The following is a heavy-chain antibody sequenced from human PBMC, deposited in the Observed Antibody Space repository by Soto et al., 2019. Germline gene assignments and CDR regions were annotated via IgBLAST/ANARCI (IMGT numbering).Heavy chain of an antibody. J-gene: IGHJ5*02. CDR1: GFTFSSYG. CDR2: IWYDGSNK. V-gene: IGHV3-33*01. CDR3: ARDSSSWYGDLGWFDP. Sequence: QVQLVESGGGVVQPGRSLRLSCAASGFTFSSYGMHWVRQAPGKGLEWVAVIWYDGSNKYYADSVKGRFTISRDNSKNTLYLQMNSLRAEDTAVYYCARDSSSWYGDLGWFDPWGQGTLVTVSS. D-gene: IGHD6-13*01.